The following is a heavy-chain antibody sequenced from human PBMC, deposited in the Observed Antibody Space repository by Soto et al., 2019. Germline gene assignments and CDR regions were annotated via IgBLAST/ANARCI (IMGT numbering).Heavy chain of an antibody. Sequence: GGSLRLSCAASGFTFSSYGMHWVRQAPGKGLEWVTGILYDGSDKYYADSVKGRFTISRENSKNTLYLQMNSLRTEDSAVYYCAKEGGGFGESVHHWGQGTPVPVP. CDR1: GFTFSSYG. CDR2: ILYDGSDK. V-gene: IGHV3-30*18. CDR3: AKEGGGFGESVHH. D-gene: IGHD3-10*01. J-gene: IGHJ4*02.